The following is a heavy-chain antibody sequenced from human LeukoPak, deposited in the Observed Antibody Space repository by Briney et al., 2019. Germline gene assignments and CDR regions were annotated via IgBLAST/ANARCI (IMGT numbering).Heavy chain of an antibody. Sequence: SETLSLTCNVSGGSLSPYFWSWIRQPPGKGLEWIGYIFSSGSTNYNPSLKSRVTISVDTSKNQFSLKLSSVTAADTAVYYCARRQIYFDYWGQGTLVTASS. V-gene: IGHV4-4*09. J-gene: IGHJ4*02. CDR1: GGSLSPYF. CDR3: ARRQIYFDY. CDR2: IFSSGST.